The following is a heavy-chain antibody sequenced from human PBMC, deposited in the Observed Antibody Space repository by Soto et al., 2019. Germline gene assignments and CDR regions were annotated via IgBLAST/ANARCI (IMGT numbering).Heavy chain of an antibody. Sequence: QVQLVQSGAAVKEPGASVKVSCKASGYTFTSNYMQWVRQAPGQGLEWMGVINPSDGGTTYTQKFLGRITMTRDTATLTFYMQLYRLRSEDTAVYYCARRERGYSYYWGQGTLVTVAS. CDR3: ARRERGYSYY. CDR2: INPSDGGT. J-gene: IGHJ4*02. D-gene: IGHD5-18*01. V-gene: IGHV1-46*01. CDR1: GYTFTSNY.